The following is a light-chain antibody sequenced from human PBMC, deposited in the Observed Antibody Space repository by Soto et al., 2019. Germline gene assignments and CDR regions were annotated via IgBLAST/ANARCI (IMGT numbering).Light chain of an antibody. Sequence: DIQMTQSPSSLSASIGDRVTITCRASQDISDYLAWYQQKAWKVPSLLIYAASTLQSGLSSRFSGSGSGTEVPLPISSPQSEDVAPYQCRRHGGTPYTFGPRTKVDI. J-gene: IGKJ3*01. CDR2: AAS. V-gene: IGKV1-27*01. CDR1: QDISDY. CDR3: RRHGGTPYT.